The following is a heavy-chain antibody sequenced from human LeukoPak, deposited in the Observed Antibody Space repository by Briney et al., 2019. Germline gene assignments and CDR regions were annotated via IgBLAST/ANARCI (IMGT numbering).Heavy chain of an antibody. J-gene: IGHJ4*02. CDR2: ISAYNGNT. D-gene: IGHD2-2*01. CDR1: PYTFINYD. V-gene: IGHV1-18*01. Sequence: ASVKVSCKASPYTFINYDIIWVRQAPGQGLEWMGWISAYNGNTNYAQKLQGRVTMTTDTSTSTAYMELRSLRSDDTAVYYCARDWIRYCSSTSCYLSDYWGQGTLVTVSS. CDR3: ARDWIRYCSSTSCYLSDY.